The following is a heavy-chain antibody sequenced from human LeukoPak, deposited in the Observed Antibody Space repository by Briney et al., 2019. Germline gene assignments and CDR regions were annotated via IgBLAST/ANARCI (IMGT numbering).Heavy chain of an antibody. CDR3: ARDLSIAARPDYFDY. D-gene: IGHD6-6*01. V-gene: IGHV3-7*01. CDR2: IKQDGSEK. J-gene: IGHJ4*02. CDR1: GFTFSDYY. Sequence: GGSLRLSCAASGFTFSDYYMSWIRQAPGKGLEWAANIKQDGSEKYYVDSVKGRFTISRDNAKNSLYLQMNSLRAEDTAVYYCARDLSIAARPDYFDYWGQGTLVTVSS.